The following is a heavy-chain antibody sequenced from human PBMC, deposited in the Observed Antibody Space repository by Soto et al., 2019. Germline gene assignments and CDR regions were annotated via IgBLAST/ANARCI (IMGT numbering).Heavy chain of an antibody. Sequence: SETLYLTCAVSGGSISSSNWWSWVRQPPGKGLEWVGEIYHSGSTNYNPSLKSRVTISVDKSKNQFSLKLSSVTAADTAVYYCARAHDYDSSGYYSWGQGPLVTSP. V-gene: IGHV4-4*02. J-gene: IGHJ5*02. CDR1: GGSISSSNW. CDR3: ARAHDYDSSGYYS. CDR2: IYHSGST. D-gene: IGHD3-22*01.